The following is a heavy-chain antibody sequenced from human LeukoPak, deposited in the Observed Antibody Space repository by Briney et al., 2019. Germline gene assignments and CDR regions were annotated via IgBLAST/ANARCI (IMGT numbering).Heavy chain of an antibody. Sequence: SETLSLTCTVSGGSISSYYWSWIRQPPGKGLEWIGYIYYSGSINYNPSPKSRVTISVDTSKNQFSLKLSSVTAADTAVYYCARSIPSKGYYYYGMDVWGKGTTVTVSS. CDR3: ARSIPSKGYYYYGMDV. J-gene: IGHJ6*04. CDR2: IYYSGSI. CDR1: GGSISSYY. V-gene: IGHV4-59*01.